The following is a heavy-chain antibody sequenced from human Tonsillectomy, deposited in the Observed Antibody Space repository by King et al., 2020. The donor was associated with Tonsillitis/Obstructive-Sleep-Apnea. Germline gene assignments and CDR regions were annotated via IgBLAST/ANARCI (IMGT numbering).Heavy chain of an antibody. D-gene: IGHD3-3*01. V-gene: IGHV4-34*01. CDR1: GGSFSGYY. Sequence: VQLPQWGAGVLKPSGTLSLPCAVYGGSFSGYYWSWLRQPPGKGLEWIGEINQSGSTNYSPSLKSRVTISVDTSKNQYSLKLSSVTAADTAVYYCARDEWPQGFDPWGQGILVTVSS. CDR2: INQSGST. J-gene: IGHJ5*02. CDR3: ARDEWPQGFDP.